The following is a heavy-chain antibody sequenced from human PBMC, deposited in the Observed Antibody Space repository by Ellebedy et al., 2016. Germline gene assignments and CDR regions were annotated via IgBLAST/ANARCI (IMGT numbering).Heavy chain of an antibody. CDR2: ISGSGGST. V-gene: IGHV3-23*01. CDR1: GFTFSSYA. Sequence: GESLKISXAASGFTFSSYAMSWVRQAPGKGLEWVSAISGSGGSTYYADSVKGRFTISRDNSKNTLYLQMNSLRAEDTAVYYCAKVGGSGSYGPPPYWYFDLWGRGTLVTVSS. CDR3: AKVGGSGSYGPPPYWYFDL. J-gene: IGHJ2*01. D-gene: IGHD1-26*01.